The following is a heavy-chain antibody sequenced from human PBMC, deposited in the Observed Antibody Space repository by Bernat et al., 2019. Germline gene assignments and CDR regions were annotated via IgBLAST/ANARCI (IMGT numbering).Heavy chain of an antibody. Sequence: QVQLQQSGPGLVKPSQTLSLTCAISGDSVSSSSASWNWISQSPARGLEWLGRTYYRSKRYNDYAVTVKSRITFNPDTSKIQFTLELDSVTPEDTAAYYCARRRSITGTNLLDALDIWGKGTTVTVSS. CDR3: ARRRSITGTNLLDALDI. CDR1: GDSVSSSSAS. J-gene: IGHJ3*02. D-gene: IGHD1-7*01. CDR2: TYYRSKRYN. V-gene: IGHV6-1*01.